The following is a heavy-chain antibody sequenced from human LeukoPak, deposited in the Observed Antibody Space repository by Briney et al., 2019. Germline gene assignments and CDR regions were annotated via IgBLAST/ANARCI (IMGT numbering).Heavy chain of an antibody. CDR1: GCTFSSYE. CDR3: VELGITMIGGV. Sequence: PGGSLRLSCAASGCTFSSYEMNWVRQAPGKGLEWFSYISSSGSTIYYADSVKGRFTISRDNAKNSLYLQMNSLRAEDTAVYYCVELGITMIGGVWGKGTTVTISS. V-gene: IGHV3-48*03. CDR2: ISSSGSTI. D-gene: IGHD3-10*02. J-gene: IGHJ6*04.